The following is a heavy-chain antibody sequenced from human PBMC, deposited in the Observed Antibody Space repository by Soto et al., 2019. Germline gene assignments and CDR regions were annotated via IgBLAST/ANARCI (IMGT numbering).Heavy chain of an antibody. Sequence: WVRQAPGPGLDWMGWISAYNGNTKYAQDLQGRVTMTTDTSTSTAYMELRSLRSDDTAVYYCARFSGGSYNTYYFYYGMDVWGQGTTVTVSS. J-gene: IGHJ6*02. D-gene: IGHD2-15*01. CDR2: ISAYNGNT. V-gene: IGHV1-18*01. CDR3: ARFSGGSYNTYYFYYGMDV.